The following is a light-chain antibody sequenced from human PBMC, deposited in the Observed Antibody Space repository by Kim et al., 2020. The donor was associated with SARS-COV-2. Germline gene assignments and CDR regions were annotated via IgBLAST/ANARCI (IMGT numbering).Light chain of an antibody. J-gene: IGLJ2*01. CDR2: TNN. Sequence: QRVSITCSGSTSNIVTNTVNWYQQLPGAAPKLLIHTNNQRPSGVPDRFSGSRFGTSASLTISGLQSEDEADYFCAAWDDSPDGYVVFGGGTQLTVL. CDR3: AAWDDSPDGYVV. CDR1: TSNIVTNT. V-gene: IGLV1-44*01.